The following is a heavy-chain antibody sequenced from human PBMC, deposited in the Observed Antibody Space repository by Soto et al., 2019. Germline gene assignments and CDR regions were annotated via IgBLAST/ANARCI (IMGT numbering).Heavy chain of an antibody. D-gene: IGHD6-6*01. V-gene: IGHV1-69*13. CDR1: GGTFSSYA. CDR3: ARAHPRIAASSESYYYYYMDV. CDR2: IIPIFGTA. Sequence: GASVKVSCKASGGTFSSYAISWVRQAPGQGLEWMGGIIPIFGTADYAQKFQGRVTITADESTSTAYMELSSLRSEDPAVYYCARAHPRIAASSESYYYYYMDVWGKGTTVTVSS. J-gene: IGHJ6*03.